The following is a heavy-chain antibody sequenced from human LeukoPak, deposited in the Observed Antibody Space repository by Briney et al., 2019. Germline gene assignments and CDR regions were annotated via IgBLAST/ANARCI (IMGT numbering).Heavy chain of an antibody. CDR3: ARGGGAGYYYYYYMDV. D-gene: IGHD3-16*01. CDR2: ISYDGSNE. Sequence: GGSLRLSCAASGFTFTSYSMHWVRQAPGKGLEWVAVISYDGSNEYYADSVKGRFTISIDNSKNTLYLQMNSLRAEDTAVYYCARGGGAGYYYYYYMDVWGKGTTVTVSS. V-gene: IGHV3-30-3*01. CDR1: GFTFTSYS. J-gene: IGHJ6*03.